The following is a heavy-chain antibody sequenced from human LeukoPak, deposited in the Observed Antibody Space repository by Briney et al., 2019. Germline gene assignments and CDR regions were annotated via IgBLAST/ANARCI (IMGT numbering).Heavy chain of an antibody. J-gene: IGHJ6*02. V-gene: IGHV4-39*01. Sequence: SETLSLTCTVSGGSISSSSYYWGWIRQPPGKGLEWIGSIYYSGSTYYNPSLKSRVTISVDTSKNQFSLKLSSVTAADTAVCYCARSGGDSSGYYNYYYGMDVWGQGTTVTVSS. CDR2: IYYSGST. CDR1: GGSISSSSYY. CDR3: ARSGGDSSGYYNYYYGMDV. D-gene: IGHD3-22*01.